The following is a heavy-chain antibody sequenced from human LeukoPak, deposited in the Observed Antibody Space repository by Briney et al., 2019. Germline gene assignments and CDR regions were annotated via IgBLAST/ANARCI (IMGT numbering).Heavy chain of an antibody. CDR1: GFTFDDYA. CDR3: AKAQYSSSWYGSGEYFQH. CDR2: ISWNSGSI. Sequence: QSGRSLRLSCAASGFTFDDYAMHWVRQAPGKGLEWVSGISWNSGSIGYADSVKGRFTISRDNAKNSLYLQMNSLRAEDTALYYCAKAQYSSSWYGSGEYFQHWGQGTLVTVSS. J-gene: IGHJ1*01. V-gene: IGHV3-9*01. D-gene: IGHD6-13*01.